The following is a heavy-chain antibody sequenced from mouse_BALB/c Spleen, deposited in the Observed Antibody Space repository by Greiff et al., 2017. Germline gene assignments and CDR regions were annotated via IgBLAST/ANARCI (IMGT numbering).Heavy chain of an antibody. CDR3: ARSDYSYAMDY. V-gene: IGHV5-17*02. D-gene: IGHD1-1*01. CDR2: ISSGSSTI. CDR1: GFTFSSFG. Sequence: DVKLVESGGGLVQPGGSRKLSCAASGFTFSSFGMHWVRQAPEKGLEWVAYISSGSSTIYYADTVKGRFTISRDNPKNTLFLQMTSLRSEDTAMYYCARSDYSYAMDYWGQGTSVTVSS. J-gene: IGHJ4*01.